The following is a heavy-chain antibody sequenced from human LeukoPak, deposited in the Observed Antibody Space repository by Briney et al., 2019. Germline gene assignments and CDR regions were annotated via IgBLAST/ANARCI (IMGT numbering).Heavy chain of an antibody. CDR3: AHVRCSGGSCYLGDYFDY. CDR1: GFSLSTSGVG. D-gene: IGHD2-15*01. CDR2: IYWDDDK. Sequence: SGPTLVNPTQTLTLTCTFSGFSLSTSGVGVGWIRQPPGKALEWLALIYWDDDKRYSPSLKSRLTITKDTSKNQVVLTMTNMDPVDTTTYYCAHVRCSGGSCYLGDYFDYWGQGTLVTVSS. V-gene: IGHV2-5*02. J-gene: IGHJ4*02.